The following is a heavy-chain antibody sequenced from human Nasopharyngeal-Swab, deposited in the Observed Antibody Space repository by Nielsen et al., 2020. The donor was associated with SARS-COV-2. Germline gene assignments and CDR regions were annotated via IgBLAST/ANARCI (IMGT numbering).Heavy chain of an antibody. Sequence: PGKGLEWIGYICYSGSTNYNPSLKSRVTISVDTSKNQFSLKLSSVTAADTAVYYCARGDGRSHEFDYWGQGTLVTVSS. D-gene: IGHD5-24*01. CDR3: ARGDGRSHEFDY. CDR2: ICYSGST. J-gene: IGHJ4*02. V-gene: IGHV4-59*13.